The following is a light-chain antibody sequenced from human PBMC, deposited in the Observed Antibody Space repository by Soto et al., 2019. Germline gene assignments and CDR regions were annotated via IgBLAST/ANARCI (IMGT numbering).Light chain of an antibody. CDR3: QQYNDWWT. V-gene: IGKV3-15*01. CDR1: QSVSSN. CDR2: GAS. Sequence: EIVMTQSPATLSVSPGERATLSCRASQSVSSNLAWYQQKPGQAPRLLIYGASTRATGIPAGFSGSGSGTEFTLTISSLQSEDFAVYYCQQYNDWWTFGQGTKVDNK. J-gene: IGKJ1*01.